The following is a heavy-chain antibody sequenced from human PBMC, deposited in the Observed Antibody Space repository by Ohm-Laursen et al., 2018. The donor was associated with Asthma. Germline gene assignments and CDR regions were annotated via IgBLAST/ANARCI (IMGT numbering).Heavy chain of an antibody. CDR3: VRAARGSGYSTTTGGEFDS. D-gene: IGHD2/OR15-2a*01. Sequence: SLRLSCSASGFTFSSYGMHWVRQAPGKGLEWVAVISYDGSNKYYADSVEGRFTISRDNAKNTLFLQMDSLRLEDTSLYYCVRAARGSGYSTTTGGEFDSWGLGTLVTVSS. V-gene: IGHV3-30*03. J-gene: IGHJ4*02. CDR2: ISYDGSNK. CDR1: GFTFSSYG.